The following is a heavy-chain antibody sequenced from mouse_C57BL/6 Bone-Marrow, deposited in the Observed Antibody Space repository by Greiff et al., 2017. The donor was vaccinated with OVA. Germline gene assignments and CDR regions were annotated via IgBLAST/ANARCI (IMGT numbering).Heavy chain of an antibody. CDR2: IYTGSGST. V-gene: IGHV1-55*01. CDR3: GRCGYYFAY. J-gene: IGHJ3*01. Sequence: VQLQQPGAELVKPGASVKMSCTASGYTFTSYWITWVKQRPGQGLEWVGVIYTGSGSTNYNEKFKSTVTLTVDTSTSTPYMQLSSLTSEDAAVYYCGRCGYYFAYWGQGTLVTVSA. CDR1: GYTFTSYW. D-gene: IGHD2-3*01.